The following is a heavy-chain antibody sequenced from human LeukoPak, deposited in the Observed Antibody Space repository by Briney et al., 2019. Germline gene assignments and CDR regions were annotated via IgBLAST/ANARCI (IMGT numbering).Heavy chain of an antibody. J-gene: IGHJ4*02. CDR2: IIGSGGST. V-gene: IGHV3-23*01. Sequence: GGSLRLSCAASGFTFSSYAMSWVRQAPGKGREWVSAIIGSGGSTYYADSVEGRLTISRDNSKNTLYLQMNSLRAEDTAVYYCAIGGVGVRSIDYWGQGTLVTVSS. CDR1: GFTFSSYA. CDR3: AIGGVGVRSIDY. D-gene: IGHD3-10*01.